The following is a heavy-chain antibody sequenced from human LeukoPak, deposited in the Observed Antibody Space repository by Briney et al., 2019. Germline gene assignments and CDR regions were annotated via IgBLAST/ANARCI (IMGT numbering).Heavy chain of an antibody. CDR1: GFSFSGYN. CDR2: IRSTGSYI. D-gene: IGHD2-21*02. CDR3: ARDVVTEVVTLTTTDS. J-gene: IGHJ4*02. Sequence: PGGSLRLSCTASGFSFSGYNMKWVRQAPGKGLKWVSSIRSTGSYIHYADSVKGRFTVSRDNAKSSLYLQMNSLKAEDTAVYYCARDVVTEVVTLTTTDSWGQGTLVTVSS. V-gene: IGHV3-21*06.